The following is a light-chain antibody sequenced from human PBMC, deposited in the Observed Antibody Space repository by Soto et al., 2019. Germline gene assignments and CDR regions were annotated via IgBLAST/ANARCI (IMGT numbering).Light chain of an antibody. Sequence: QSALTQPRSVSGSPGRSVPISCTGTTRNVGNYNYVSWYQQDPGKAPKLMIYDVTKRPSGVPDRFSGSKSGNTASLNISGLKAEDEADYYCCSYAGSYTWVFGGGTQLTVL. CDR1: TRNVGNYNY. V-gene: IGLV2-11*01. J-gene: IGLJ3*02. CDR3: CSYAGSYTWV. CDR2: DVT.